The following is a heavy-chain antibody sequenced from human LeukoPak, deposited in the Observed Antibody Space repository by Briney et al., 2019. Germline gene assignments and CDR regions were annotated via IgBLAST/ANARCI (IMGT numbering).Heavy chain of an antibody. Sequence: GASLRLSCAASGVTFSSYAMSWDRQAPGKGLEWVSAISGSGGSTYYADSVKGRFTISRDNSKNTLYLQMNSLRAEDTAVYYCAKDPLAGYYDSSGYSYFDYWGQGTLVTVSS. D-gene: IGHD3-22*01. V-gene: IGHV3-23*01. CDR2: ISGSGGST. J-gene: IGHJ4*02. CDR3: AKDPLAGYYDSSGYSYFDY. CDR1: GVTFSSYA.